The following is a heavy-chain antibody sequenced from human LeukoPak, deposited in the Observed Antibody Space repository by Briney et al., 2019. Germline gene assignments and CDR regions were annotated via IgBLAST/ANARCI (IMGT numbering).Heavy chain of an antibody. V-gene: IGHV3-21*01. Sequence: GGSLRLSCAASGFTFSSYSMNWVRQAPGKGLEWASSISSSSSYIYYADSVKGRFTISRDNAKNSLYLQMNSLRAEDTAVYYCARERDCSSTSCYGHTEAFDYWGQGTLVTVSS. CDR2: ISSSSSYI. CDR1: GFTFSSYS. CDR3: ARERDCSSTSCYGHTEAFDY. J-gene: IGHJ4*02. D-gene: IGHD2-2*01.